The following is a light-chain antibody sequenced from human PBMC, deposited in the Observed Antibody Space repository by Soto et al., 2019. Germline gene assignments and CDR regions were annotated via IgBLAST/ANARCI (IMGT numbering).Light chain of an antibody. J-gene: IGKJ1*01. Sequence: EIMLTQSPATLCLTPGERATLSCRASQSVNSYLAWYQQKPGQPPRLLIYDASNRATGIPARFSGSGSGTDFTLTISSLQSEDFGVYYCQQYNNWPWTFGQGTMVDVK. CDR3: QQYNNWPWT. CDR1: QSVNSY. V-gene: IGKV3-11*01. CDR2: DAS.